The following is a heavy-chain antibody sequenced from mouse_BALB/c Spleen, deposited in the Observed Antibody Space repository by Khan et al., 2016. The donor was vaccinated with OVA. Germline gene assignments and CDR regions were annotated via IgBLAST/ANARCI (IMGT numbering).Heavy chain of an antibody. CDR1: GYSFTGYF. D-gene: IGHD1-1*01. CDR3: ARIYGSDFDY. Sequence: VQLKQSGPELVKPVASVKISCKASGYSFTGYFMHWVMQSHGKSLEWIGRINPHIGETFYNQKFKGKATLTVDESSSTAHMELRSLASEDSAVYFCARIYGSDFDYWGQGTTLTVSS. J-gene: IGHJ2*01. V-gene: IGHV1-20*02. CDR2: INPHIGET.